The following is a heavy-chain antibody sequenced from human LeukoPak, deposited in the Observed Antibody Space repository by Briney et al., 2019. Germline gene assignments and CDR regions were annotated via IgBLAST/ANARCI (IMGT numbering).Heavy chain of an antibody. CDR2: IYHSGST. CDR1: GGSISRYY. V-gene: IGHV4-59*01. Sequence: PSETLSLTCTVSGGSISRYYWSWIRQPPGKGLEWIGYIYHSGSTNYNPSLKSRVTISVDTSKNQFALKLSSVTAGDTAVYYCARNYYYDSSGYAFDIWGQGTMVTVSS. J-gene: IGHJ3*02. D-gene: IGHD3-22*01. CDR3: ARNYYYDSSGYAFDI.